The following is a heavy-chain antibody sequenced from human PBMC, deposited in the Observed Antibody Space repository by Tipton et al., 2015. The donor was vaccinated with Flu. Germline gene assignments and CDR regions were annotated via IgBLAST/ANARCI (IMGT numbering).Heavy chain of an antibody. CDR3: GRGHIAARSGGAMSGDFVI. D-gene: IGHD2-15*01. CDR2: IKSDGNIT. CDR1: GCTFSSNW. J-gene: IGHJ3*02. V-gene: IGHV3-74*01. Sequence: LSLTCAASGCTFSSNWMHWVRQAQGKGLVWVSRIKSDGNITSHVDSVKGRYTISRDNAKNTLYLQMNSLRAEDTAGYYCGRGHIAARSGGAMSGDFVIKRQVTMVSVSS.